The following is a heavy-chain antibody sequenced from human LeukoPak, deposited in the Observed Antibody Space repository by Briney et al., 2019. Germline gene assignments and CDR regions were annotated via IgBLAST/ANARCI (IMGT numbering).Heavy chain of an antibody. J-gene: IGHJ4*02. V-gene: IGHV4-4*07. D-gene: IGHD3-10*01. CDR2: MHSSRST. CDR3: AREAVHYGSGSHDY. Sequence: SETLSLTCTVSGGSISSYYWSWIRQPAGKGLEWIGRMHSSRSTNYNPSIKSRVTMSLDTSKNQFSLKVDSVTAADTAMYYCAREAVHYGSGSHDYWGQGTLVAVSS. CDR1: GGSISSYY.